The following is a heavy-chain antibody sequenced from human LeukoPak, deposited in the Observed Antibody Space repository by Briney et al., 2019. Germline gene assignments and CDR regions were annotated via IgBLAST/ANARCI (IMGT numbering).Heavy chain of an antibody. CDR3: ARTLGPMGYYFDY. CDR1: GYTFTSYG. CDR2: ISAYNGNT. Sequence: ASVKVSCKASGYTFTSYGISWVRQAPGQGLEWMGWISAYNGNTNYAQKLQGRVTMTTDTSTSTDYMELRSLRSDDTAVYYCARTLGPMGYYFDYWGQGTLVTVSS. J-gene: IGHJ4*02. D-gene: IGHD7-27*01. V-gene: IGHV1-18*01.